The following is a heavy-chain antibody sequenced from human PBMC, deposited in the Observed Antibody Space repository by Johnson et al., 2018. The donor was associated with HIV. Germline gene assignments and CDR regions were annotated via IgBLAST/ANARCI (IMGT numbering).Heavy chain of an antibody. CDR1: GFTFSSYG. V-gene: IGHV3-30*03. CDR3: ARDRGRLISYGLDAFDI. J-gene: IGHJ3*02. CDR2: ITYDGSNK. D-gene: IGHD5-18*01. Sequence: QVQLVESGGGVVQPGRSLRLSCAASGFTFSSYGMHWVRQAPGKGLEWVAHITYDGSNKYYADSVKGRFTISRDNSKNTLYLQMNSLRAEDTAVYYCARDRGRLISYGLDAFDIWGQGTMVTVSS.